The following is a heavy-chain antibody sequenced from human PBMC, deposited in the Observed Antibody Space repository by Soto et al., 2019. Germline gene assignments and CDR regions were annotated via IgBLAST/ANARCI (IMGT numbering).Heavy chain of an antibody. CDR2: INPSGGST. J-gene: IGHJ3*02. D-gene: IGHD2-21*02. CDR3: ARDRSVVVTASNAFDI. CDR1: GYTFTSYY. V-gene: IGHV1-46*01. Sequence: QVQLVQSGAEVKKPGASVKVSCKASGYTFTSYYMHWVRQATGQGLEWMGIINPSGGSTSYAQKFQGRVTMTRDTSTSTVYMELSSLRSEDTAVYYCARDRSVVVTASNAFDIWGQGTMVTVSS.